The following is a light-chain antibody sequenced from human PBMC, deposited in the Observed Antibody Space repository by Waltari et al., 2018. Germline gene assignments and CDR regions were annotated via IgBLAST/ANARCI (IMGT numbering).Light chain of an antibody. Sequence: QSALTQPASVSGSPGQSITISCTGTSSDVGSYNLVSWYQQHPGKAPKLMIYEGSKRPSGVSNRLSGSKSGNTASLTISGLQAEDEADYYCCSYAGSSTLGVFGGGTKLTVL. J-gene: IGLJ3*02. CDR2: EGS. CDR1: SSDVGSYNL. V-gene: IGLV2-23*01. CDR3: CSYAGSSTLGV.